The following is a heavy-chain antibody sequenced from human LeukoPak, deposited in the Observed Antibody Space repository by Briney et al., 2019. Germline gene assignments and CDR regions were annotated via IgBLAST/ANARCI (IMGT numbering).Heavy chain of an antibody. V-gene: IGHV4-34*01. D-gene: IGHD5-12*01. Sequence: PSETLCLTCAVYGGSSSGYYWSWIRQPPGKGLEWIGEINHSGSTNYNPSLKSRVTISVDTSKNQFSLKLSSVTAADTAVYYCARVHVSGYACDYWGQGTLVTVSS. CDR2: INHSGST. J-gene: IGHJ4*02. CDR3: ARVHVSGYACDY. CDR1: GGSSSGYY.